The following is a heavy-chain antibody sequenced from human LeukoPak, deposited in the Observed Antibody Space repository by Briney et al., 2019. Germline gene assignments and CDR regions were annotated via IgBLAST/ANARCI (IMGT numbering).Heavy chain of an antibody. CDR1: GYTFTGYY. D-gene: IGHD3-9*01. Sequence: ASVKVSCKASGYTFTGYYMHWVRQAPGQGLEWMGWINPNSGGTNYAQKFQGRVTMTRDTPISTAYMELSRLRSDDTAVYYCARGGSSDILTGYYMVFSDYWGQGTLVTVSS. CDR2: INPNSGGT. V-gene: IGHV1-2*02. CDR3: ARGGSSDILTGYYMVFSDY. J-gene: IGHJ4*02.